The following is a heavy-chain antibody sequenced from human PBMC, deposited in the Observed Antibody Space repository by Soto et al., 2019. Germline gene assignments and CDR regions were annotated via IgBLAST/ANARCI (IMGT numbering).Heavy chain of an antibody. CDR2: IYYSGST. Sequence: SVSLSLTSTVTLHSIPSTRSYWAWIRKPPGKGLEWIGSIYYSGSTYYNPSLKSRVTISVDTSKNQFSLKLSSVTAADTAVYYCACIFSGGYGYGFYYYGMDVWGQGTTVT. D-gene: IGHD5-18*01. CDR3: ACIFSGGYGYGFYYYGMDV. J-gene: IGHJ6*01. V-gene: IGHV4-39*01. CDR1: LHSIPSTRSY.